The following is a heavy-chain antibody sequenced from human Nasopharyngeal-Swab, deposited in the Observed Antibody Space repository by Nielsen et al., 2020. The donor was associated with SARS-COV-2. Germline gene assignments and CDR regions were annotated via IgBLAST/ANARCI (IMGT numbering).Heavy chain of an antibody. CDR3: ARGLSTVTTYYYYGMDV. CDR2: IIPIFGTA. Sequence: WVQQAPGQGREGRGGIIPIFGTANYAPKFQGRVTITADESTSTAYMELSSLRSEDTAVYYCARGLSTVTTYYYYGMDVWGQGTTVTVSS. D-gene: IGHD4-11*01. V-gene: IGHV1-69*01. J-gene: IGHJ6*02.